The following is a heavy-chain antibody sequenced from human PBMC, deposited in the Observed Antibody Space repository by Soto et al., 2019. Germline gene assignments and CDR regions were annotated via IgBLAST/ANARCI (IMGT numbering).Heavy chain of an antibody. CDR1: GFSLSTNGVG. CDR3: AHTDVGGIRREFDY. CDR2: IFWNDDK. J-gene: IGHJ4*02. D-gene: IGHD3-10*01. V-gene: IGHV2-5*01. Sequence: QITLKESGPTLVNPTQTLTLTCTFSGFSLSTNGVGVGWIRQPPGEALEWLALIFWNDDKRYSPFLKSRLTITMDTSKNQVVLTMTDMNPVDTGTYSCAHTDVGGIRREFDYWGQGILVTVSS.